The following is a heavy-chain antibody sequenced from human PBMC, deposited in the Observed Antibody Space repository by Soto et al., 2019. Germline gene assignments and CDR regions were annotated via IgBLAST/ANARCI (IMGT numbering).Heavy chain of an antibody. CDR3: ARGVDGYDVGAVY. CDR1: GGGNLRDYR. Sequence: QVQLVQSGAEVKEPGSSVKVSCKASGGGNLRDYRTTWVRRAPGQGLEWMGGIIPKLGSANYAQNFQGRVTVTADESTNTVYMELRSLRSDDTAVYYCARGVDGYDVGAVYLGQVPPVTVSS. D-gene: IGHD5-12*01. J-gene: IGHJ4*02. CDR2: IIPKLGSA. V-gene: IGHV1-69*01.